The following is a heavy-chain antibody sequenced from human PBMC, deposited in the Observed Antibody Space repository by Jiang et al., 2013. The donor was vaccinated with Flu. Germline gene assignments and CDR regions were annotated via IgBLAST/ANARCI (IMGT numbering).Heavy chain of an antibody. CDR3: ARTRGSGTYMGYYYDMDV. D-gene: IGHD3-10*01. CDR2: SIPVGGT. CDR1: WAPISSGSYV. Sequence: GLVKPSQTLSLTWHCLWWAPISSGSYVLDLDPAAAGRDWSGLGVSIPVGGTNYNPSLKSRVTISVDTSKNQFSLKLSSVTAADTAVYYCARTRGSGTYMGYYYDMDVWGQGTTVTVSS. J-gene: IGHJ6*02. V-gene: IGHV4-61*02.